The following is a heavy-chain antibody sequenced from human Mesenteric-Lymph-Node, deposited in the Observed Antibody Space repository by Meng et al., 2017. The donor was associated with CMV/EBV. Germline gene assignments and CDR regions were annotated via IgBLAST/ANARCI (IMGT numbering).Heavy chain of an antibody. CDR2: IYYSGST. CDR3: ARTVSSTNLNYYYYGMDV. Sequence: SETLSLTCTVSGGSISSYYWSWIRQPPGKGLEWIGYIYYSGSTYYNPSLKSRVTISVDTSKNQFSLKLISVTAADTAVSYCARTVSSTNLNYYYYGMDVWGQGTTVTVSS. D-gene: IGHD2-2*01. J-gene: IGHJ6*02. CDR1: GGSISSYY. V-gene: IGHV4-59*06.